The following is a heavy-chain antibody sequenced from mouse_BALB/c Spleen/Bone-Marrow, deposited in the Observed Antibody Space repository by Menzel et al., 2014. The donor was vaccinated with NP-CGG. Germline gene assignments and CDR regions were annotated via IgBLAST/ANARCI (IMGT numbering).Heavy chain of an antibody. Sequence: EVQGVESGPELVKPGASVKMSCKASGYTFTSYVMHWGKQKPGQGLEWIGYINPYNDGTKYNEKFKGKATLTSDKSSSTAYMELSSLTSEDSAVYYCARDYGYPFAYWGQGTLVTVSA. CDR2: INPYNDGT. CDR1: GYTFTSYV. D-gene: IGHD1-2*01. CDR3: ARDYGYPFAY. J-gene: IGHJ3*01. V-gene: IGHV1-14*01.